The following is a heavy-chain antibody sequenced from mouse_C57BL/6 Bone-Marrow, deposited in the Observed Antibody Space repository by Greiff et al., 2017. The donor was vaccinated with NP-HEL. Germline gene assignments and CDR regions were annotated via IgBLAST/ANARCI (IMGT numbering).Heavy chain of an antibody. J-gene: IGHJ2*01. Sequence: EVMLVESGGGLVQPGGSLKLSCAASGFTFSDYYMYWVRQTPEQRLEWVAYISNGGGSTYYPDTVKGRFTISRDNAKNTLYLQMSRLKSEDTAMYYCARHPDYWGQGTTLTVSS. V-gene: IGHV5-12*01. CDR2: ISNGGGST. CDR3: ARHPDY. CDR1: GFTFSDYY.